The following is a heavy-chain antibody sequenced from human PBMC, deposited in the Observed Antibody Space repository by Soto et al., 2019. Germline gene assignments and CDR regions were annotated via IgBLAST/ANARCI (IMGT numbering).Heavy chain of an antibody. V-gene: IGHV1-18*01. CDR2: ISAHNGNT. J-gene: IGHJ4*02. D-gene: IGHD1-1*01. CDR1: GYTFTSYG. CDR3: ARGRYGDY. Sequence: QVHLVQSGAEVKKPGASVKVSCKASGYTFTSYGITWVRQAPGQGLEWMGWISAHNGNTDYAQKLQGRVIVTRDTSTSTAYMELRSLISDDTAVYSCARGRYGDYWGQEALVTVSS.